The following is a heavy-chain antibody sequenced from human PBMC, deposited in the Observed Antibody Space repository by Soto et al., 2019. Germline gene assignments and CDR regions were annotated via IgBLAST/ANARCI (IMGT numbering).Heavy chain of an antibody. V-gene: IGHV1-46*01. CDR3: TRADSDVVILPDVRPLFDL. D-gene: IGHD2-21*02. J-gene: IGHJ4*02. Sequence: WASVKVSCKTSGYDFFKYNMHWVRQAPGQGLEWMGVINPNGGYTRHAQKFQGRVIMTRDTSSKIVYMELSGLTSADTAMYYCTRADSDVVILPDVRPLFDLWGQGALVTVSS. CDR1: GYDFFKYN. CDR2: INPNGGYT.